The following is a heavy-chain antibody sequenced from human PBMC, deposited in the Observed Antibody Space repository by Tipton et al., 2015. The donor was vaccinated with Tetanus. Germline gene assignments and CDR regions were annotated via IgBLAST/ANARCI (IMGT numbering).Heavy chain of an antibody. V-gene: IGHV3-33*01. CDR3: AREADCSGGSCFSGDLDN. D-gene: IGHD2-15*01. CDR2: SWYDGTDK. J-gene: IGHJ4*02. CDR1: GFIFSSYG. Sequence: SLRLSCAASGFIFSSYGIHWVRQAPGKGLEWLAVSWYDGTDKYYADSVKGRFTISRDNSKNTLYLQMNSLRAEDTAVYYCAREADCSGGSCFSGDLDNWGQGTQVTVSS.